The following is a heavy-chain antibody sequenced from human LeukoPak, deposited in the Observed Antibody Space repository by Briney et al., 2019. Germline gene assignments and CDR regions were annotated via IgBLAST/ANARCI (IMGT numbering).Heavy chain of an antibody. Sequence: GGSLRLSCAASGFTFSSYAVHWVRQAPGKGLEWVANIKHDGSEQYFVDSVKGRFTISRDNAKNSPYLQMNSLRADDTAVYYCARDTWIDYWGQGTLVTVSS. D-gene: IGHD1-1*01. CDR1: GFTFSSYA. J-gene: IGHJ4*02. CDR2: IKHDGSEQ. V-gene: IGHV3-7*01. CDR3: ARDTWIDY.